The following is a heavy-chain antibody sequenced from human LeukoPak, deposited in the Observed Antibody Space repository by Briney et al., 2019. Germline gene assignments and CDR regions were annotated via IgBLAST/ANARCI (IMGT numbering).Heavy chain of an antibody. J-gene: IGHJ4*02. D-gene: IGHD2-15*01. V-gene: IGHV3-66*01. CDR1: GFTVSCNY. Sequence: GGSLRLCCASSGFTVSCNYMSLLRQARGKGVEWVSVIYSGGSTYYADSVKGRFTISRDNSKNTLYLQMNSLRAEDTAVYYCARGIEADDYWGQGTLVTVSS. CDR3: ARGIEADDY. CDR2: IYSGGST.